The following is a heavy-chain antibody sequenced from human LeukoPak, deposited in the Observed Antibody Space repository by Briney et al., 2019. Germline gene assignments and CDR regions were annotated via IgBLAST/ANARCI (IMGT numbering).Heavy chain of an antibody. D-gene: IGHD5-12*01. CDR2: IYHSGST. V-gene: IGHV4-38-2*01. CDR1: GYSISSGYY. J-gene: IGHJ4*02. CDR3: ARGGYSGYDLIPYFDY. Sequence: PSETLSLTCAVSGYSISSGYYWGWIRQPPGKGLEWIGSIYHSGSTYYNPSLKSRVTISVDTSKNQFSLKLSSVTAADTAVYYCARGGYSGYDLIPYFDYWGQGTLVTVSS.